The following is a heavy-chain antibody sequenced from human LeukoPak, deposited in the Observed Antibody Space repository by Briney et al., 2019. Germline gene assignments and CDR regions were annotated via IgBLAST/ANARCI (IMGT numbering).Heavy chain of an antibody. CDR3: ARHDRVITHAKFDY. Sequence: PGGSLTLPCAASGFTFSDYYMIWIRQAPGKGLEWVSYISSSGSTIYYADSVKGRFTISKNHAKKSLYLQMNSLRAEDTAVYYCARHDRVITHAKFDYWGKGTLVTVS. CDR1: GFTFSDYY. J-gene: IGHJ4*02. CDR2: ISSSGSTI. V-gene: IGHV3-11*01. D-gene: IGHD3-22*01.